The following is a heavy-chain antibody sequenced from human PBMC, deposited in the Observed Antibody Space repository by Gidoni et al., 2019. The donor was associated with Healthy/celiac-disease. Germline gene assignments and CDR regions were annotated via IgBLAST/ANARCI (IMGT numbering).Heavy chain of an antibody. J-gene: IGHJ4*02. Sequence: QLTLTESVPTLVKPTPTPTLTFTFSRLSPSTSGVGVGWIRPPPGKALEWLALIYWNDDKRYSPTLKSRLTITKDTSKNTVVLTMNNMDPVDTATDYCAHSKDEILTGYSPFGYWGQGTLVTVSS. CDR1: RLSPSTSGVG. D-gene: IGHD3-9*01. CDR2: IYWNDDK. V-gene: IGHV2-5*01. CDR3: AHSKDEILTGYSPFGY.